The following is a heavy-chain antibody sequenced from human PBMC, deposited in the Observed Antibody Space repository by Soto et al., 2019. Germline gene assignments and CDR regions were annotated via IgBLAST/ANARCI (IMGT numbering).Heavy chain of an antibody. V-gene: IGHV4-59*01. J-gene: IGHJ4*02. D-gene: IGHD1-1*01. CDR2: IYYSGST. CDR1: GGSISSYY. CDR3: ARGGSGTTSRVAYFDY. Sequence: PSETLSLTCTVSGGSISSYYWSWIRQPPGKGLEWIGYIYYSGSTNYNPSLKSRVTISVDTSKNQFSLKLSSVTAADTAVYYCARGGSGTTSRVAYFDYWGQGTLVTVS.